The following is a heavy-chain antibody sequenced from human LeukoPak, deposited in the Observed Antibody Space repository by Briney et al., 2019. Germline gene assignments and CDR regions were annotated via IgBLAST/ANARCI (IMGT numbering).Heavy chain of an antibody. CDR2: INSDGSST. J-gene: IGHJ4*02. Sequence: GGSLRLSCAASGFTFSSYWMHWVRQAPGKGLVWVSRINSDGSSTSYADSVKGRFTISRDNAKNTPYLQMNSLRAEDTAVYYCARVIRYCSSTSCSGYYFDYWGQGTLVTVSS. CDR3: ARVIRYCSSTSCSGYYFDY. CDR1: GFTFSSYW. D-gene: IGHD2-2*01. V-gene: IGHV3-74*01.